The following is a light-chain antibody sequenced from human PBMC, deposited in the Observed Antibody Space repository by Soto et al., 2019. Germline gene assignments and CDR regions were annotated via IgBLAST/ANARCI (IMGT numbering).Light chain of an antibody. Sequence: NGFSLPPSALSSATTVTPTLSFRASQSVSSTYLAWYQHKPGQAPRLLIYGASSRATGIPDRFSGSGSGTDFTLIMRRLEPEDFAVYYCQQYGRSGKFGQGTKVDIK. V-gene: IGKV3-20*01. CDR1: QSVSSTY. CDR2: GAS. CDR3: QQYGRSGK. J-gene: IGKJ1*01.